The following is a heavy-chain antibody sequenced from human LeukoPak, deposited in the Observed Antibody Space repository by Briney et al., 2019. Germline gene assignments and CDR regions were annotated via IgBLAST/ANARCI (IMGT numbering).Heavy chain of an antibody. CDR2: LYSGGST. CDR3: AKSRRITIFGVVITDYYYYGMDV. V-gene: IGHV3-53*01. J-gene: IGHJ6*02. D-gene: IGHD3-3*01. Sequence: PGGSLRLSCAASGFTVSNYYMSWVRQAPGKGPEWVSVLYSGGSTYYADSVKGRFTISRDNSKNTLYLQMDSLRAEDTAVYYCAKSRRITIFGVVITDYYYYGMDVWGQGTTVTVSS. CDR1: GFTVSNYY.